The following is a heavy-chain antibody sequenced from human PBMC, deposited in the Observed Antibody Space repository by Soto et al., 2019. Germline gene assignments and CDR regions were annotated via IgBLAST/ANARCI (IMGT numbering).Heavy chain of an antibody. CDR1: GYTFTSYG. D-gene: IGHD1-1*01. J-gene: IGHJ4*02. CDR3: AGGRYGDY. Sequence: QVHLVQSGAEVKKPGASVKVSCKASGYTFTSYGITWVRQAPGQGLEWMGWISAHNGNTDYAQKLQGRVIVTRDTSTSTDYMELRSLRSDDTAVYYCAGGRYGDYWGQGALVTVSS. CDR2: ISAHNGNT. V-gene: IGHV1-18*01.